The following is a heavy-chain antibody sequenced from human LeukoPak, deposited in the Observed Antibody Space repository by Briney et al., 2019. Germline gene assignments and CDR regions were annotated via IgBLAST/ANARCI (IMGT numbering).Heavy chain of an antibody. CDR2: INPNSGGT. CDR1: GYTFTGYY. Sequence: ASVKVSCKASGYTFTGYYMHWVRQAPGQGLEWMGWINPNSGGTNYAQKFQGRVTMTRDTSISTAYMELSRLRSDDTAVYYCARGGPTYYDFWSGYYDYYDSSGYLHWGQGTLVTVSS. CDR3: ARGGPTYYDFWSGYYDYYDSSGYLH. D-gene: IGHD3-3*01. V-gene: IGHV1-2*02. J-gene: IGHJ4*02.